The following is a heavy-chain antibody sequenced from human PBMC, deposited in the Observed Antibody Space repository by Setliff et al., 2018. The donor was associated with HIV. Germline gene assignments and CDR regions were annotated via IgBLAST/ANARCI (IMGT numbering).Heavy chain of an antibody. Sequence: ASVKVSCKASGYTFTGYYMHWVRQAPGQGLEWVGRINPNSGGTNYAQKFQGRVTMTRDTSISTAYMELSRLRSDDTAVYYCARRWSYDILTGYYPDHDAFDIWGQGTMVTVSS. J-gene: IGHJ3*02. CDR1: GYTFTGYY. CDR2: INPNSGGT. V-gene: IGHV1-2*06. D-gene: IGHD3-9*01. CDR3: ARRWSYDILTGYYPDHDAFDI.